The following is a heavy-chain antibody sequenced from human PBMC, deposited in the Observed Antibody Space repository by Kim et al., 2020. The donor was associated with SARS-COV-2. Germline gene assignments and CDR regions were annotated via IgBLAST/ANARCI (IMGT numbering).Heavy chain of an antibody. CDR2: IYYSGST. V-gene: IGHV4-39*07. D-gene: IGHD6-6*01. J-gene: IGHJ4*02. CDR3: ASLVIAARLSFDY. Sequence: SETLSLTCTVSGGSISSSSYYWGWIRQPPGKGLEWIGSIYYSGSTYYNPSLKSRVTISVDTSKNQFSLKLSSVTAADTAVYYCASLVIAARLSFDYWGQGTLVTVSS. CDR1: GGSISSSSYY.